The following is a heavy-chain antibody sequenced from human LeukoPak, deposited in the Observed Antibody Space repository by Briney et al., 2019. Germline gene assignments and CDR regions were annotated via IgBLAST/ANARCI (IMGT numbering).Heavy chain of an antibody. D-gene: IGHD6-19*01. CDR2: INKDGREI. CDR3: AKEYSSGWYGEFDY. V-gene: IGHV3-7*03. CDR1: GFTFSDFW. J-gene: IGHJ4*02. Sequence: GGSLRLSCAASGFTFSDFWMGYVRQAPGRGLEWVANINKDGREIYYVDSVKGRFTISRDNSKNTLFLQMNSLRAEDTAVYYCAKEYSSGWYGEFDYWGQGTLVTVSS.